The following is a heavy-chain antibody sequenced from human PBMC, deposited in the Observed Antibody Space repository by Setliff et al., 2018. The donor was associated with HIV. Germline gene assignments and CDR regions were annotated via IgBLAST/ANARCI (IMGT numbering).Heavy chain of an antibody. CDR1: GGSISSNSYS. CDR2: IYHSGST. V-gene: IGHV4-39*01. D-gene: IGHD3-22*01. Sequence: PSETLSLTCTVSGGSISSNSYSWGWIRQPPGKGLEWIGSIYHSGSTYNNPSLKSRVTISVDTSKNQFSLKLTSATAADTAVYYCARTAIDYYESSGYYHDAFDTWGRGSMVTVSS. CDR3: ARTAIDYYESSGYYHDAFDT. J-gene: IGHJ3*02.